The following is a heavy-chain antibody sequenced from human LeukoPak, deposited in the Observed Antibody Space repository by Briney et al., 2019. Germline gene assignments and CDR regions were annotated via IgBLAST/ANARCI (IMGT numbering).Heavy chain of an antibody. CDR1: GFTVSSNY. D-gene: IGHD1-14*01. Sequence: GGSLRLSCAASGFTVSSNYMNWVRQAPGKGLEWVSVLYTDDSTYYADSVKGRFTISRDNSKNTLFLQTNSLRAEDTAVYYCARKLEPRSPFDSWGQGTLVTVSS. CDR3: ARKLEPRSPFDS. J-gene: IGHJ4*02. V-gene: IGHV3-66*01. CDR2: LYTDDST.